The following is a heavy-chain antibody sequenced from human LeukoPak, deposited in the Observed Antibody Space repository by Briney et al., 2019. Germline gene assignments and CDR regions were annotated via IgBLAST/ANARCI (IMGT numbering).Heavy chain of an antibody. Sequence: SSETLSLTCTVSGGSISGYYWSWIRQPPGKGLEWIGYILYSGSTNHNPSLKSRVTISVDTSKNQFSLKLSSVTAADTAVYYCARGITIFGVASPPDYWGQGTLVTVSS. D-gene: IGHD3-3*01. V-gene: IGHV4-59*08. CDR3: ARGITIFGVASPPDY. CDR1: GGSISGYY. CDR2: ILYSGST. J-gene: IGHJ4*02.